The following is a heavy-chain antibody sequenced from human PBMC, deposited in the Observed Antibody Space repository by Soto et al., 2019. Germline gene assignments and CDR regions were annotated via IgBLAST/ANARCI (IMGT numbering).Heavy chain of an antibody. J-gene: IGHJ4*02. D-gene: IGHD3-22*01. Sequence: SETLSLTCTVSGGSISSYYWSWIRQPPGKGLEWIGYIYYSGSTNYNPSLKSRVTISVDTSKNQFSLKLSSVTAADTAVYYCARDGYYYDSSGYYPDWGQGTLVP. CDR1: GGSISSYY. CDR2: IYYSGST. CDR3: ARDGYYYDSSGYYPD. V-gene: IGHV4-59*01.